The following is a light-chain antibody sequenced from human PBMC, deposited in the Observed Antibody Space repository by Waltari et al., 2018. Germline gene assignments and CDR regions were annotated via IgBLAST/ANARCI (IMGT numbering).Light chain of an antibody. J-gene: IGKJ2*01. Sequence: DIQMPHSLSSRSAFLGHGATFTCRASQSITNYLNWYQQKPGKAPKLLIYGGSSLPSGVPSRFSGSGFGTDFTLTISSLQPEDFATYYCQQSYSSPRTFGQGTTLEIK. CDR2: GGS. V-gene: IGKV1-39*01. CDR1: QSITNY. CDR3: QQSYSSPRT.